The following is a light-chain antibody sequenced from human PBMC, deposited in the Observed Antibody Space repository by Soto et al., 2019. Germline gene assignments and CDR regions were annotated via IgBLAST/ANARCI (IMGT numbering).Light chain of an antibody. CDR2: GAS. J-gene: IGKJ1*01. Sequence: DIVMKQYPATLSVSPGERATLSCRASQSVNIYLAWYQQKPGQAPRLLIFGASSRATGIPARFSGSGSGTDFTLTISSLEPEDFAFYYCQQRNNWPLTFGQGTKVDI. CDR3: QQRNNWPLT. V-gene: IGKV3-11*01. CDR1: QSVNIY.